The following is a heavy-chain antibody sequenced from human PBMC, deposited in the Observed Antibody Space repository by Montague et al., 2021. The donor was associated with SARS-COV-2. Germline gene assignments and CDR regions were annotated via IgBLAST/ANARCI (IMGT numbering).Heavy chain of an antibody. V-gene: IGHV4-39*01. D-gene: IGHD2-2*01. J-gene: IGHJ4*02. CDR1: GGSISGNTYY. CDR3: ARHGGYCTSTSCYESGTKAPDF. CDR2: IYYTVSS. Sequence: SETLSLTCTVAGGSISGNTYYWGWIRQPLGKGLEWIGSIYYTVSSYYSPSFKSRVTISVDTSKSQFSLRLTSVTAADTAVYYCARHGGYCTSTSCYESGTKAPDFWGQGTLVTVSS.